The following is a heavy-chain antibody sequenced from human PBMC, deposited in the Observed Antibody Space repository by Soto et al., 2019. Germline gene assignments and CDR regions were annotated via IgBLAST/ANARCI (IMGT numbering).Heavy chain of an antibody. J-gene: IGHJ3*02. CDR3: ARDRGGGVTMVRGVMLDAFDI. D-gene: IGHD3-10*01. Sequence: GGSLRRFCAASGLTFSSYSMNSVRQDPGKGLEWVSSISSSSSYIYYADSVKGRFTIARDNAKNSLYLKMNSLRAEDTAVYYCARDRGGGVTMVRGVMLDAFDIWGQGTMVTVSS. CDR1: GLTFSSYS. CDR2: ISSSSSYI. V-gene: IGHV3-21*01.